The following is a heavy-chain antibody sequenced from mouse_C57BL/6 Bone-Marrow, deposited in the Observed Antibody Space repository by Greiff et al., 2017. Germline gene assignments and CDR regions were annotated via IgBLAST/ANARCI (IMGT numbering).Heavy chain of an antibody. CDR3: ARYYDYGVFEY. CDR1: GFTFTDYY. Sequence: EVMLVESGGGLVQPGGSLSLSCAASGFTFTDYYMSWVRQPPGTALEWLGFIRNKASGYTTEYSVSVKGRFTIYRDNSQSILYLQMKALRAEDIATYYCARYYDYGVFEYWGQGTTLTVSA. CDR2: IRNKASGYTT. J-gene: IGHJ2*01. V-gene: IGHV7-3*01. D-gene: IGHD2-4*01.